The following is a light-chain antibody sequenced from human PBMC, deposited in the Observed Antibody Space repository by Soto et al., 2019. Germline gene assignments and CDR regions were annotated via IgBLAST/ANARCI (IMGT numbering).Light chain of an antibody. CDR1: SGFVGSFSL. Sequence: QSALTQPASVSGSPGQSITISCTGTSGFVGSFSLVSWYQQHPGKAPKVMISEGRRRPSGVPDRFSGSTSVNSASLTISELQADDEADYYCCLYIGATTYVFGTGTKVTVL. CDR3: CLYIGATTYV. J-gene: IGLJ1*01. CDR2: EGR. V-gene: IGLV2-23*01.